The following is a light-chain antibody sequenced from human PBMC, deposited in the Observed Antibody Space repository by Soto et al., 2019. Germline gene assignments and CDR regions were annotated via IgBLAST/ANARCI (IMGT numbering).Light chain of an antibody. CDR1: SSDVGSYNL. Sequence: QSVLTQPASVSGSPGQSITIPCPGTSSDVGSYNLVSWYQQHPGKAPKPMIYEVSKRPPGVSNRFSGSKSGNTASLTISGLQAEDEADYYCCSYAGSSTYYVFGTGTKVTVL. CDR3: CSYAGSSTYYV. CDR2: EVS. V-gene: IGLV2-23*02. J-gene: IGLJ1*01.